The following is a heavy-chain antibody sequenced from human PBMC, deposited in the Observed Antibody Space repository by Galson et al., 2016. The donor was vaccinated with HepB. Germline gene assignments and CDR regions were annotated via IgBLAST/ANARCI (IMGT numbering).Heavy chain of an antibody. CDR3: ARDPSGSLDY. V-gene: IGHV3-21*01. CDR2: ISSSSDNK. D-gene: IGHD1-26*01. J-gene: IGHJ4*02. Sequence: SLRLSCAASGFTFSSYSMNWVRQAPGKGLEWVSGISSSSDNKVYAESVKGRFTISRDNAKNSLYLQVNSLRAEDTAVYYCARDPSGSLDYWGQGILVTVSS. CDR1: GFTFSSYS.